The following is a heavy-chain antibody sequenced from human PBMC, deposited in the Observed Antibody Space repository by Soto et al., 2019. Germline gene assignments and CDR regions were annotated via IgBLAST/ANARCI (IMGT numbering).Heavy chain of an antibody. CDR1: GGTFSGFY. V-gene: IGHV4-34*08. Sequence: SETLSLTCAVHGGTFSGFYWSWIRQSPGKGLEWIGEINHSGSTNYNPSLKSRDTISVDTSRDQFSLNLSSVTAADTAMYYCASALGGHWGQGILVTVSS. J-gene: IGHJ4*02. D-gene: IGHD3-16*01. CDR2: INHSGST. CDR3: ASALGGH.